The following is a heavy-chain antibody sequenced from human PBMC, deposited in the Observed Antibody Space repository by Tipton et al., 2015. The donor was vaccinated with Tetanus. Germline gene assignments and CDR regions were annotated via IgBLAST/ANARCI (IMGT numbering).Heavy chain of an antibody. J-gene: IGHJ6*02. V-gene: IGHV4-59*01. CDR2: IYYTGST. D-gene: IGHD2-21*01. CDR3: ARLTGHSMDVVDYYYFGMDV. CDR1: GASFSDYY. Sequence: TLSLTCAVYGASFSDYYWSWIRQAPGKGLEWIGYIYYTGSTNYNPSLKSGVTISLDTSKNQFPLKLTSVSAADTAVYYCARLTGHSMDVVDYYYFGMDVWGQGTKVPVSS.